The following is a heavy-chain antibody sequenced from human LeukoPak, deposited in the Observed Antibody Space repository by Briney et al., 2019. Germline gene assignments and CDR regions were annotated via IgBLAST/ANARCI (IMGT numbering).Heavy chain of an antibody. CDR2: IYWNDDN. D-gene: IGHD3-3*01. V-gene: IGHV2-5*01. CDR3: AHTGAEGTLFGVVFSYYDY. J-gene: IGHJ4*02. CDR1: GFSLSTSGVG. Sequence: SGPTLVNPTQTLTLTCTFSGFSLSTSGVGVGWIRQPPGEALEWLAVIYWNDDNRYRPSLKSRLTITKDTSRNQVVLTMTNMDPVDTATYYCAHTGAEGTLFGVVFSYYDYWGQGTLVTVSS.